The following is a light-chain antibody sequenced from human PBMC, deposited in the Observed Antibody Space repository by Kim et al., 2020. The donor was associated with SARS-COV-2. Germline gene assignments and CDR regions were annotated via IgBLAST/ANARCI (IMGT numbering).Light chain of an antibody. CDR3: SSYASGSTPLV. CDR2: DVS. J-gene: IGLJ1*01. Sequence: QSVTISRTGTSSDVGGYKYVSWYQQYPGKAAKLMIYDVSERPSGVSNRFSGSKSCNTASLTISGLQAEDEADYYCSSYASGSTPLVFGTGTKVTVL. V-gene: IGLV2-14*04. CDR1: SSDVGGYKY.